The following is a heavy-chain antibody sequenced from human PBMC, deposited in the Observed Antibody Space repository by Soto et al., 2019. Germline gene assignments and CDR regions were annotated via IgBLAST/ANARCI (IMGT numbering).Heavy chain of an antibody. Sequence: QVQLVESGGGVVHPGRSLTLSCAVSGFNLNTYAMDWVRQAPGKGLEWVAFISYDGDKKYCADSVTGRFTISTDNTRNPLFLQMPGLSTADPAVYYSARRRTLTCPDYLDFWGQGTRVTVSS. CDR1: GFNLNTYA. CDR2: ISYDGDKK. J-gene: IGHJ4*02. CDR3: ARRRTLTCPDYLDF. V-gene: IGHV3-30-3*01.